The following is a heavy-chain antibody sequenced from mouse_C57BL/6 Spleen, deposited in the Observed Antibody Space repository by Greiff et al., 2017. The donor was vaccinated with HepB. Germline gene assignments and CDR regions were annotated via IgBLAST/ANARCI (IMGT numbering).Heavy chain of an antibody. J-gene: IGHJ4*01. D-gene: IGHD4-1*01. CDR3: ASPLTDYVMDY. V-gene: IGHV1-64*01. CDR1: GYTFTSYW. Sequence: VQLQQPGAELVKPGASVKLSCKASGYTFTSYWMHWVKQRPGQGLEWIGMIHPNSGSTNYNEKFKSKATLTVDKSSSTAYMQLSSLTSEDSAVYYCASPLTDYVMDYWGQGTSVTVSS. CDR2: IHPNSGST.